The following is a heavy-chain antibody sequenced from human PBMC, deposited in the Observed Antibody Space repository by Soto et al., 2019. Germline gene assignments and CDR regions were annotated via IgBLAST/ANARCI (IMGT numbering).Heavy chain of an antibody. J-gene: IGHJ6*02. CDR1: VVTFNNYS. D-gene: IGHD2-15*01. CDR2: IKQAGSEK. V-gene: IGHV3-7*01. CDR3: ARDVPAGYCSSGSCHEADYFYGMDV. Sequence: SCAASVVTFNNYSMSWVRQSPGKGLEWVASIKQAGSEKYYVDSVKGRFSISRDNANNSLYLQMNSLRAEDTAVYYCARDVPAGYCSSGSCHEADYFYGMDVWGQGTTVTVSS.